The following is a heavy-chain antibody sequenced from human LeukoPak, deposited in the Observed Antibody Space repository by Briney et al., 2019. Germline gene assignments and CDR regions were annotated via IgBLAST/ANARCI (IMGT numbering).Heavy chain of an antibody. CDR3: ARADNYYDGIACSSCFDY. CDR1: GFTLSDHW. Sequence: GGSLRLSCAASGFTLSDHWMHWVRQAPGKGLVSVALIKIDGSTKTLADSVKGRFTISRDNAKNTLYLQMNSLRVDDTAVYLCARADNYYDGIACSSCFDYSGQGGLVTVSS. V-gene: IGHV3-74*01. J-gene: IGHJ4*02. CDR2: IKIDGSTK. D-gene: IGHD3-22*01.